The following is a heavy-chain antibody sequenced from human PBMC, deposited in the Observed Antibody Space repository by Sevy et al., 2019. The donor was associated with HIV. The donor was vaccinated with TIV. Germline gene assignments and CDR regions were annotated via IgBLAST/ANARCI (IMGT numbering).Heavy chain of an antibody. CDR3: AREDIVLGEGNYYGMDV. Sequence: GGSLRLSCAASEFTVSSNYMSWVRQAPGKGLEWVSVIYSGGSTYYADSVKGRFTISGDNSQNTVYLQMNSLRAEDTAVYYCAREDIVLGEGNYYGMDVWDQGTTVTVSS. J-gene: IGHJ6*02. CDR2: IYSGGST. D-gene: IGHD2-15*01. CDR1: EFTVSSNY. V-gene: IGHV3-53*01.